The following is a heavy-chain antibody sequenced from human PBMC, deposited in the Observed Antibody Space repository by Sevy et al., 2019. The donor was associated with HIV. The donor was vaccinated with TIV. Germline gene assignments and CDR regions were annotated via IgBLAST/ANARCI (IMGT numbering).Heavy chain of an antibody. V-gene: IGHV3-33*01. Sequence: GGYLRLSCVASGFTFRSFSMHWVRQAPGKGLEWVAAIWYDGRTERYADSVQGRFTISRDNSKKTWYLQMNSLRDEDTAIYYCARDAARVIVPTAGFDSWGQGILVTVSS. CDR2: IWYDGRTE. D-gene: IGHD1-1*01. CDR1: GFTFRSFS. CDR3: ARDAARVIVPTAGFDS. J-gene: IGHJ5*01.